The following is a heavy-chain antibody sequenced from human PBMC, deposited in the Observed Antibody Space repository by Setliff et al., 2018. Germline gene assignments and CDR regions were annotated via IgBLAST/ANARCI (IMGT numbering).Heavy chain of an antibody. J-gene: IGHJ4*02. CDR2: INSDGSTT. V-gene: IGHV3-74*01. Sequence: PGGSLRLSCAASEFTLSTYWIHWVRQAPRKGLVWVSRINSDGSTTTYADSVKGRFSISRDNAKNSLSLQMNNLRIEDTAVYYCFGAGTCSYWGQGTLVTVSS. CDR1: EFTLSTYW. CDR3: FGAGTCSY. D-gene: IGHD3-10*01.